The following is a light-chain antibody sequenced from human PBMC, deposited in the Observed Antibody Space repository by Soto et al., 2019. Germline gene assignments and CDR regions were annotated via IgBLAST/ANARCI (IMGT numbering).Light chain of an antibody. J-gene: IGKJ3*01. CDR1: QSVATS. Sequence: EIVLTQSPATLSLYPGERATLSCRASQSVATSLAWYQQKPGQAPRLLIYDASHRATGIPARFSGSGSGTDFTLTISSLEPEDVAVYYCQQRSKWPLFTFGPGTKVDI. V-gene: IGKV3-11*01. CDR2: DAS. CDR3: QQRSKWPLFT.